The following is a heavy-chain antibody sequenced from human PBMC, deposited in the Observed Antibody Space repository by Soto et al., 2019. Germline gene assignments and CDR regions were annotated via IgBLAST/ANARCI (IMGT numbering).Heavy chain of an antibody. Sequence: QLHLVQSGAVVKKPGASVTVSCSASGYPVTAYYMHWVRQAPGRGLEWMGGINPATGAAKYTQTFRGRVTMTGDTSTSRVFMELSGLTSEDPAFFYCARGGGVGVAGSAAFDMWGQGTLVTVSS. CDR3: ARGGGVGVAGSAAFDM. D-gene: IGHD3-3*01. V-gene: IGHV1-2*02. CDR2: INPATGAA. J-gene: IGHJ3*02. CDR1: GYPVTAYY.